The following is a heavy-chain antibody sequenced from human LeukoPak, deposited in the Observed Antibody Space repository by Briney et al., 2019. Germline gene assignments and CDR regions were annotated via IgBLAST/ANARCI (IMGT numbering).Heavy chain of an antibody. CDR1: GFAFSSYA. D-gene: IGHD1-26*01. J-gene: IGHJ4*02. CDR3: ANLSWGELLSDDFDY. V-gene: IGHV3-23*01. CDR2: ISGSGGDT. Sequence: HPGGSLRLSCAASGFAFSSYAMSWVRQAPGKGLEWVSSISGSGGDTYYADSVKGRFTISRDNSKNTLYLQMNSLRAEDTAVYYCANLSWGELLSDDFDYWGQGTLVTVSS.